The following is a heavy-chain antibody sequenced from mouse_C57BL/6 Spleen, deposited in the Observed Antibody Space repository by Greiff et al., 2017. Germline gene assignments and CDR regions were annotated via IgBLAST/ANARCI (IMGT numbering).Heavy chain of an antibody. V-gene: IGHV14-2*01. Sequence: VHVKQSGAELVKPGASVKLSCTASGFNIKDYYMHWVKQRTEKGLEWIGRIDPEDGETKYAPKFQGKATITADTSSNTAYLQLSSLTSEDTAVYYCARAFYYGNYNYAMDYWGQGTSVTVSS. D-gene: IGHD2-1*01. CDR1: GFNIKDYY. J-gene: IGHJ4*01. CDR3: ARAFYYGNYNYAMDY. CDR2: IDPEDGET.